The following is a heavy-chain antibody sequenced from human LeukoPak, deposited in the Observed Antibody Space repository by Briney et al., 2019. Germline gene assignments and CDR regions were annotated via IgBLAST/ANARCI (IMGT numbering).Heavy chain of an antibody. CDR2: IEYDGSDK. D-gene: IGHD3-22*01. J-gene: IGHJ4*02. CDR1: GFTFSQNG. CDR3: AKDLHSSASCY. Sequence: GRSLRHSCSASGFTFSQNGMHWVRQAPGKGLEWMAFIEYDGSDKYFADSVKGRFTISRDNSKNMLYLQMNSLRAEDTALYYCAKDLHSSASCYWGQGALVTVSS. V-gene: IGHV3-30*19.